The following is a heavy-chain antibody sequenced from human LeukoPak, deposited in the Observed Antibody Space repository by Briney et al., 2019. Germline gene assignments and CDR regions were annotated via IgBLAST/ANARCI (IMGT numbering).Heavy chain of an antibody. CDR2: IIPIFGTA. V-gene: IGHV1-69*05. CDR3: ARDLEYSSSLGY. Sequence: SVKVSCKASGGTFSSYAISWVRQAPGQGLEWMGGIIPIFGTANYAQKFQGRVTITTDESTSTAYMELSSLRSEDTAVYYCARDLEYSSSLGYWGQGTLVTVSS. J-gene: IGHJ4*02. D-gene: IGHD6-6*01. CDR1: GGTFSSYA.